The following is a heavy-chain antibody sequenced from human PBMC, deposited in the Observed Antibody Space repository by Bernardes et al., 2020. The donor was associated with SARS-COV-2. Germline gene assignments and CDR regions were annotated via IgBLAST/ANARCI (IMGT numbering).Heavy chain of an antibody. V-gene: IGHV3-30-3*01. D-gene: IGHD3-22*01. J-gene: IGHJ6*02. CDR2: ISYDVSNK. CDR1: GFTFRSYA. CDR3: ARGPVHDSSGYYEYYYYGMDV. Sequence: VGSLRLSCAASGFTFRSYAMHWVRQAPGKGLEWVAVISYDVSNKYYADSVKGRFTISRDNSKNTLYLQMNSLRAEDTAVYYCARGPVHDSSGYYEYYYYGMDVWGQGTTVTVSS.